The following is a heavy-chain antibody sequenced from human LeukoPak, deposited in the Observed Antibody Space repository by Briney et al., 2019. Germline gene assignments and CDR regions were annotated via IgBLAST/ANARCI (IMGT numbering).Heavy chain of an antibody. J-gene: IGHJ5*02. CDR2: IYYSGST. CDR3: ARGVAASGTPNWFDP. D-gene: IGHD6-13*01. V-gene: IGHV4-59*01. Sequence: PSETLSLTCTVSGGSISSYYWSWIRRPPGKGLEWIGYIYYSGSTNYNPSLKSRVTISVETSKNQFSLNLSSVTAADTAVYYCARGVAASGTPNWFDPWGQGTLVTVSS. CDR1: GGSISSYY.